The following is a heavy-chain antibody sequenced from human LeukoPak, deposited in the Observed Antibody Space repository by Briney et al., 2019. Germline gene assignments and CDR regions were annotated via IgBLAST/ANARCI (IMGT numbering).Heavy chain of an antibody. CDR3: AKDVVVVPAARYNWFDP. D-gene: IGHD2-2*01. V-gene: IGHV3-23*01. Sequence: AGGSLRLSCAASGFTFSSYAMSWVRQAPGKGLEWASAISGSGGSTYYADSVKGRFTISRDNSKNTLYLQMNSLRAEDTAVYYCAKDVVVVPAARYNWFDPWGQGTLVTVSS. CDR1: GFTFSSYA. CDR2: ISGSGGST. J-gene: IGHJ5*02.